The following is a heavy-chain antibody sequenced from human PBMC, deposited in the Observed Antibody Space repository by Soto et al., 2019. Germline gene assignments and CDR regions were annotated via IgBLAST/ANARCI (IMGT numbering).Heavy chain of an antibody. CDR1: GFTFSSYG. CDR3: AKDSRRIVVPPALNWLDP. CDR2: ISGSGAGT. V-gene: IGHV3-23*01. Sequence: PGGSLRLSCAASGFTFSSYGMSWVRQVARKGLEWVSSISGSGAGTDYADSVKGRFTISRDNSKNTLYLQMNSLRAEDTAIYYCAKDSRRIVVPPALNWLDPWGRGTLVT. J-gene: IGHJ5*02. D-gene: IGHD2-2*01.